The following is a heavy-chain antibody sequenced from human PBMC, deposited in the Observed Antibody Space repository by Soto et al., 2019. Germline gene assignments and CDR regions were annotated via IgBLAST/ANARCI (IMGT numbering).Heavy chain of an antibody. CDR2: IYSGGST. D-gene: IGHD5-18*01. CDR1: GFTVSSNY. V-gene: IGHV3-53*01. J-gene: IGHJ4*02. CDR3: ARFSGYTNYYFDY. Sequence: EVQLVESGGGLIQPGGSLRLSCTASGFTVSSNYMSWVRQAPGKGLEWVSVIYSGGSTYYADSVKGRFTISRDSSKNTLYLQMNSLRAADTAVYYWARFSGYTNYYFDYWGQGALVTVSS.